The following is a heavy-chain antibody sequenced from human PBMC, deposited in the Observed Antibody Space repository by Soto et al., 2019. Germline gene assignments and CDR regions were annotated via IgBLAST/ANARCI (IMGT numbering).Heavy chain of an antibody. J-gene: IGHJ3*02. Sequence: QLQVQESGPGLVKPSETLSLTCTVSGGSISSSSYYWGWIRQPPGKGLEWIGSMYYSGSTYYNASLKRRVPISLDTSNHQFSLKLKSVPPADTAVYYCARHRSTVTNFGFDAFDTWGQGTMVTVSS. CDR2: MYYSGST. D-gene: IGHD4-17*01. V-gene: IGHV4-39*01. CDR3: ARHRSTVTNFGFDAFDT. CDR1: GGSISSSSYY.